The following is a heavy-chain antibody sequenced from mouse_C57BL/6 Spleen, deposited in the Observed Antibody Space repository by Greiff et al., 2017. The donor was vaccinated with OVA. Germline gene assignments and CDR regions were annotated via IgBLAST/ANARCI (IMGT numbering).Heavy chain of an antibody. Sequence: QVQLQQPGAELVMPGASVKLSCKASGYTFTSYWMHWVKQRPGQGLEWIGEIDPSDSDTNSNQKFKGKSTLTVDKSSSTAYLQLSSLTSEDSAVYYCATMDSSDQGAMYYWGPGTSVTVSS. J-gene: IGHJ4*01. CDR1: GYTFTSYW. V-gene: IGHV1-69*01. D-gene: IGHD2-3*01. CDR3: ATMDSSDQGAMYY. CDR2: IDPSDSDT.